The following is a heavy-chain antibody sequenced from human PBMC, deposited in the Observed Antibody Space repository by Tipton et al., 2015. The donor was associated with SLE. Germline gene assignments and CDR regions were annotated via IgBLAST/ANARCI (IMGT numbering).Heavy chain of an antibody. V-gene: IGHV4-4*07. J-gene: IGHJ4*02. CDR3: ARARSSGLFYYFDY. D-gene: IGHD3-22*01. CDR1: GVSVARDY. CDR2: IYVSGST. Sequence: TLSLTCTVSGVSVARDYWSWIRQPAGKGLEWIGRIYVSGSTNYNPSLQSRVTLSLDTSRNQFSLNLTSVTAADTAIYYCARARSSGLFYYFDYWGQGALVTVSS.